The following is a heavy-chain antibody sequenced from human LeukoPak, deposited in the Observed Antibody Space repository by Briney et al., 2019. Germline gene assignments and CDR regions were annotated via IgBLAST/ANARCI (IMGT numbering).Heavy chain of an antibody. CDR2: ISSSGST. CDR1: GGSISSYY. J-gene: IGHJ6*03. D-gene: IGHD2-2*01. Sequence: SETLSLTCTVSGGSISSYYWSWIRQPPGKGLEWIGRISSSGSTNYNPSLKSRVTISVDTSKNQFSLKLSSVTAADTAVYYCARVDIVVVPAATQKVYYYYYYMDVWGKGTTVTVSS. CDR3: ARVDIVVVPAATQKVYYYYYYMDV. V-gene: IGHV4-4*07.